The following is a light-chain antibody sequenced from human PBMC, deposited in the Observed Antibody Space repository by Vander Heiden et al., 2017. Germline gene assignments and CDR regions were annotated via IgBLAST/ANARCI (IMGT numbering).Light chain of an antibody. V-gene: IGLV2-8*01. CDR2: EVN. CDR1: SADVGAYEY. J-gene: IGLJ2*01. CDR3: SSRAASNTLT. Sequence: QSALPQPPSASGSPGHSLTIPSTGTSADVGAYEYVSWYQKYPGKAPRRIIYEVNKRPSGVPDRFSGSKSGNTASLTVSRLQAEDDADYYCSSRAASNTLTFGGGTKLTVL.